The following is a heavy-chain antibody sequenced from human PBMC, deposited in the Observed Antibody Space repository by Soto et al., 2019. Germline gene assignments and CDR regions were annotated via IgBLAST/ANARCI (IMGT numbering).Heavy chain of an antibody. J-gene: IGHJ4*02. V-gene: IGHV3-21*01. CDR3: ARDNRRVPATAICDY. D-gene: IGHD2-21*02. CDR1: GFTFSSYS. CDR2: ISSSSSYI. Sequence: EVQLVESGGGLVKPGGSLRLSCAASGFTFSSYSMNWVRQAPGKGLEWVSSISSSSSYIYYADSVKGRFTISRDNAKNSLYLQMNSLRAEDTAVYYCARDNRRVPATAICDYWGQGTLVTVSS.